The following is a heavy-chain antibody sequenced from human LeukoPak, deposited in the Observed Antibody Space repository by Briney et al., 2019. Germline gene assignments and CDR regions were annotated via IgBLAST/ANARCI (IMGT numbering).Heavy chain of an antibody. CDR2: IYYSGST. D-gene: IGHD6-13*01. V-gene: IGHV4-59*01. Sequence: PSETLSLTCTVSGGSISSYYWSWIRQPPGKGLEWIGYIYYSGSTNYNPSLKSRVTISVDTSKNQFSLKLSSVTAADTAVYYCARGLNSSSWYDYWGQGTLVTVSS. CDR3: ARGLNSSSWYDY. J-gene: IGHJ4*02. CDR1: GGSISSYY.